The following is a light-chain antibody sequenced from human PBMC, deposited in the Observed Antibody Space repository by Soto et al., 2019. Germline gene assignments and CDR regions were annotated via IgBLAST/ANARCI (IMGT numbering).Light chain of an antibody. Sequence: QSALTQPRSVSGSPGQSVTISCTGTSSDVGGYNYVSWYQQHPGKAPKLIIYDVSKRPSGVPDRFSGSKSGNTASLTISGLQAEDEADYYCCSYAGSQTWVFGGGTKHTVL. CDR3: CSYAGSQTWV. V-gene: IGLV2-11*01. CDR1: SSDVGGYNY. CDR2: DVS. J-gene: IGLJ3*02.